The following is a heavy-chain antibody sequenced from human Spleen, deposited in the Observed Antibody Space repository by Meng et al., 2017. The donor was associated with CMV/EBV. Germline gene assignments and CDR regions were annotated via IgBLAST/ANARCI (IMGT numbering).Heavy chain of an antibody. CDR2: INHSGST. CDR3: ARGLSELRSSYYFDY. Sequence: VYGGYFSGYYWRWSHQPPGKELEWIGEINHSGSTNYNPSLKSRVTISVDTSKNQFSLKLSSVTAADTAVYYCARGLSELRSSYYFDYWGQGTLVTVSS. J-gene: IGHJ4*02. CDR1: GGYFSGYY. D-gene: IGHD3-3*01. V-gene: IGHV4-34*01.